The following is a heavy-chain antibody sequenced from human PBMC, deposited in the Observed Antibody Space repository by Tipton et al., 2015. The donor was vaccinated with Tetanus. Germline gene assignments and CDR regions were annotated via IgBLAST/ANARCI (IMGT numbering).Heavy chain of an antibody. V-gene: IGHV1-18*01. CDR2: ISTYNGNT. D-gene: IGHD1-26*01. J-gene: IGHJ4*02. Sequence: QLVQSGAEMKKPGSSVKVSCKASGGTFTNYAISWARQAPGQGLEWMGWISTYNGNTNYVQKFQGRVTMTTDTSTNTAYMELRSLRSDDAALYYCARGGSHFDYWGQGTLVTVSS. CDR1: GGTFTNYA. CDR3: ARGGSHFDY.